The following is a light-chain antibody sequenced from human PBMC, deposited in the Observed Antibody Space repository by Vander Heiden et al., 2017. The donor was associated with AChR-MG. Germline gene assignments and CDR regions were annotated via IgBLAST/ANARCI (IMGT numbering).Light chain of an antibody. J-gene: IGKJ2*01. CDR1: QSISSS. CDR3: QQSYSTPYT. CDR2: AAS. Sequence: DIQLTQSPSSLSASVGDRVTITCRASQSISSSLNWYQQKPGKAPKLLIYAASSLQSGVPSRFSGSGAGTDFNLTISSLQPEDFATYYCQQSYSTPYTFGQGTKLEIK. V-gene: IGKV1-39*01.